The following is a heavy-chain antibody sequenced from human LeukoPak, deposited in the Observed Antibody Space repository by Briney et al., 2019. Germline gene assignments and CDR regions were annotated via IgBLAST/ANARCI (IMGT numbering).Heavy chain of an antibody. J-gene: IGHJ4*02. CDR2: VNHSGDA. CDR3: ARERSGHYLDQ. D-gene: IGHD3-3*01. V-gene: IGHV4-34*01. CDR1: GGSFSGYY. Sequence: PSETLSLTCAVYGGSFSGYYWTWIRQPPGKGLEWIGEVNHSGDANYSPSLKSRVTILVDTSKNLFSLRLSSVTAADTAMYYCARERSGHYLDQWGQGTLVTVSS.